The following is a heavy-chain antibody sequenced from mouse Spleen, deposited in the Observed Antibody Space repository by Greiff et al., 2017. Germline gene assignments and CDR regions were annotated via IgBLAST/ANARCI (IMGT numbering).Heavy chain of an antibody. Sequence: EVKVEESGPGLVKPSQSLSLTCSVTGYSITSGYYWNWIRQFPGNKLEWMGYISYDGSNNYNPSLKNRISITRDTSKNQFFLKLNSVTTEDTATYYCARGLHYYGSSPYYFDYWGQGTTLTVSS. CDR2: ISYDGSN. D-gene: IGHD1-1*01. CDR1: GYSITSGYY. V-gene: IGHV3-6*01. J-gene: IGHJ2*01. CDR3: ARGLHYYGSSPYYFDY.